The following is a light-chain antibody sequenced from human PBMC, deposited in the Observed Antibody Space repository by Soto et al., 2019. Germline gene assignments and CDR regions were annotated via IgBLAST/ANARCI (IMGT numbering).Light chain of an antibody. CDR3: QQYGSSGT. CDR2: GAS. J-gene: IGKJ1*01. V-gene: IGKV3-20*01. CDR1: QSVSNNY. Sequence: EIVLTRSRGTLSLSPGERATLPCRASQSVSNNYLAWYQQKPGQAPRILIYGASNRATGIQDRFSGSGSGTDFTLTIRRLEPEDFAVYYCQQYGSSGTCGQGTKVDIK.